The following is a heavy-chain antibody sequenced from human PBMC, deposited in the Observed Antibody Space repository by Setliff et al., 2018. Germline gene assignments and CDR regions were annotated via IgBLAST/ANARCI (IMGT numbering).Heavy chain of an antibody. CDR3: VRDRTAYPYGLDV. Sequence: SETLSLTCTVSGGSISPYFWSWIRQPPGRGLEWIGYIYHNGNTNFNPSLKTRVTMSVDTSKNQFALNLRSVTAADTAVYYCVRDRTAYPYGLDVWGQGTTVTV. CDR2: IYHNGNT. J-gene: IGHJ6*02. V-gene: IGHV4-59*01. CDR1: GGSISPYF. D-gene: IGHD3-16*01.